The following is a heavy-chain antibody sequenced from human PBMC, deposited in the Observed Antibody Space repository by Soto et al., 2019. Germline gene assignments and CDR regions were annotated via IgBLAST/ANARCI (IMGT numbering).Heavy chain of an antibody. CDR2: ISYDGSNK. CDR1: GFTFSSYA. V-gene: IGHV3-30-3*01. D-gene: IGHD5-18*01. Sequence: QVHLVESGGGVVQPGRSLRLSCAASGFTFSSYAMHWVRQAPGKGLEWVAVISYDGSNKYYADSVKGRFTISRDNSKNTLYLQMNSVRAEDTAVYYWARDGKTVDTAMDHRYNWFDPWGQGTLVTVSA. CDR3: ARDGKTVDTAMDHRYNWFDP. J-gene: IGHJ5*02.